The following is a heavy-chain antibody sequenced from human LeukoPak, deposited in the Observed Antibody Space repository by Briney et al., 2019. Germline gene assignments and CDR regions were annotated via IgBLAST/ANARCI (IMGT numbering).Heavy chain of an antibody. J-gene: IGHJ4*02. CDR2: INQSGST. V-gene: IGHV4-34*01. CDR3: ATMGSGSYFNY. Sequence: SETLSLTCGVYGGPISIYCWNWIRQSPGEGLEWIGEINQSGSTKYNPSLKSRVTISVDTSKNQFSLKLSSVTAADTAVYYCATMGSGSYFNYWGQGSLVTVSS. CDR1: GGPISIYC. D-gene: IGHD1-26*01.